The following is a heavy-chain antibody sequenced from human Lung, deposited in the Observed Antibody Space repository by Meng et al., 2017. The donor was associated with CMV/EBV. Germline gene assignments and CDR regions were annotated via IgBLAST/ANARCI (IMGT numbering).Heavy chain of an antibody. CDR2: IVGAGGKT. CDR3: AKDRRFGHDILTVLDY. V-gene: IGHV3-23*01. J-gene: IGHJ4*02. CDR1: GFKFDSYA. D-gene: IGHD3-9*01. Sequence: GGSLRLXCAASGFKFDSYAMSWVRQAPGKGLEWVAAIVGAGGKTHYADSVRGRFTISRDNFKNTLYLEMDSLRGEDTAVYYCAKDRRFGHDILTVLDYWGQGXLVTVSS.